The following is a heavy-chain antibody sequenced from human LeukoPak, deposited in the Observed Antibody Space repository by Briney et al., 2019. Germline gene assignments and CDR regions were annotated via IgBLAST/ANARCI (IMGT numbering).Heavy chain of an antibody. D-gene: IGHD6-13*01. J-gene: IGHJ4*02. Sequence: GGSLRLSCAASGFTFSSYAMHWVRQAPGKGLEWVAVISYDGSNKYYADSVKGRFTISRDNSKNTLYLQMNSLRAEDTAVYYCARDHSSSWYFDYWGQGTLDTVSS. CDR1: GFTFSSYA. CDR2: ISYDGSNK. V-gene: IGHV3-30-3*01. CDR3: ARDHSSSWYFDY.